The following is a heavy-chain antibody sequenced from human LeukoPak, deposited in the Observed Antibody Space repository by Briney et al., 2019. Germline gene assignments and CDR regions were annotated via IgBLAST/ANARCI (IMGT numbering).Heavy chain of an antibody. J-gene: IGHJ4*02. V-gene: IGHV3-48*01. CDR2: ISRSITTI. CDR3: AKGHPGIVVVPAAIDH. Sequence: AGGSLRLSCVASGFTFSTYGMNWVRQAPGKGLEWVSYISRSITTIYYADSVKGRFTISRDDAENSLYLQMNGLRAEDTAVYYCAKGHPGIVVVPAAIDHWGQGTLVTVSS. D-gene: IGHD2-2*01. CDR1: GFTFSTYG.